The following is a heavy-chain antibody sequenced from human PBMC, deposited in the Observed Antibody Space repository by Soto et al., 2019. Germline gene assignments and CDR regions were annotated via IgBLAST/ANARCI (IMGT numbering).Heavy chain of an antibody. CDR3: ARDRGTYCDFWSGYTQVYYFDY. J-gene: IGHJ4*02. Sequence: ASVRVSCKASGYTFTSHGISWVRQAPGQGLEWMGWISTYNGNTNYAQKFQGRVTMTTDTSTSTAYMELRSLRSDDTALYYCARDRGTYCDFWSGYTQVYYFDYWGQGTHVSVSS. CDR1: GYTFTSHG. CDR2: ISTYNGNT. V-gene: IGHV1-18*04. D-gene: IGHD3-3*01.